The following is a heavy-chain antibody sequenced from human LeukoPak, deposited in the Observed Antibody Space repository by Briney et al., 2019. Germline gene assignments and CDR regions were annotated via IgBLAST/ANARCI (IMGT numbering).Heavy chain of an antibody. J-gene: IGHJ2*01. D-gene: IGHD3-10*01. CDR3: ARQTYGSGSYYGLAFGTSRYFDL. CDR1: GYSFTSYW. V-gene: IGHV5-51*01. Sequence: PGESLKISCKGSGYSFTSYWIGWVRQMPGKGLEWMGIIYPGDSDTRYSPSFQGQVTISAAKSISTAYLQWSSLKASDTAMYYCARQTYGSGSYYGLAFGTSRYFDLWGRGTLVTVSS. CDR2: IYPGDSDT.